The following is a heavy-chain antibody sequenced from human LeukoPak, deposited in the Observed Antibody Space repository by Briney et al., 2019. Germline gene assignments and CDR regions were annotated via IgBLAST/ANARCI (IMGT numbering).Heavy chain of an antibody. D-gene: IGHD2/OR15-2a*01. CDR1: GFTFSSYG. V-gene: IGHV3-23*01. Sequence: GGSLRLSCAASGFTFSSYGMSWVRQAPGKGLEWVSTISGSGGSTYYADSVKGRFTISRGNSKNTLYLQMNSLRAEDTAVYYCAKDGVSYYYYMDVWGKGTTVTVSS. J-gene: IGHJ6*03. CDR3: AKDGVSYYYYMDV. CDR2: ISGSGGST.